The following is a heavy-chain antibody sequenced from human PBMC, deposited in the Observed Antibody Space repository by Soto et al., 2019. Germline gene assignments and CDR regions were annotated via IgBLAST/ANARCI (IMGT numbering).Heavy chain of an antibody. J-gene: IGHJ6*02. CDR1: GGSISSGGYS. CDR3: ARGVRDGYNLYDYGMDV. Sequence: QLQLQESGSGLVKPSQTLSLTCAVSGGSISSGGYSWSWIRQPPGKGLEWIGYIYHSGSTYYNPSLKSRVTIPVDGSKNQFSLKLSSVTAADTAVYYCARGVRDGYNLYDYGMDVWGQGTTVTVSS. D-gene: IGHD5-12*01. CDR2: IYHSGST. V-gene: IGHV4-30-2*01.